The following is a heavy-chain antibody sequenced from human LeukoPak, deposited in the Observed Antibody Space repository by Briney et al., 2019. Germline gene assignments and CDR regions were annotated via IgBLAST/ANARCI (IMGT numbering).Heavy chain of an antibody. CDR2: INPNSGGT. CDR3: ASQLYDILTGYYYYMDV. D-gene: IGHD3-9*01. CDR1: GYTFTGYY. V-gene: IGHV1-2*02. J-gene: IGHJ6*03. Sequence: GASVKVSCKASGYTFTGYYMHWVRQAPGQGLEWMGWINPNSGGTNYAQRFQGRVTMTRDTSISTAYMELSRLRSDDTAVYYCASQLYDILTGYYYYMDVWGKGTTVTVSS.